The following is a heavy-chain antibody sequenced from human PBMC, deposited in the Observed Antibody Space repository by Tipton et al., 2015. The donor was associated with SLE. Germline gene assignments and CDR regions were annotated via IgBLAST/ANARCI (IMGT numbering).Heavy chain of an antibody. D-gene: IGHD5-18*01. CDR3: ARGYTPDGFEL. CDR2: ILYSDNT. CDR1: GGSISTFY. Sequence: LRLSCTVSGGSISTFYWTWIRQPPGKGLEWIGYILYSDNTNYNPSLKSRVTISVDTSKNQFSLELNSVTAADTAVYYCARGYTPDGFELWGPGTRVTASS. J-gene: IGHJ3*01. V-gene: IGHV4-59*01.